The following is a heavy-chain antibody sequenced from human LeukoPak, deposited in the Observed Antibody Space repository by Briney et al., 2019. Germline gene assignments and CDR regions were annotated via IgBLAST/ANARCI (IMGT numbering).Heavy chain of an antibody. CDR1: GFTSFDFP. CDR3: ARDNIWAFDI. CDR2: IMTDGTI. D-gene: IGHD2/OR15-2a*01. V-gene: IGHV3-69-1*01. J-gene: IGHJ3*02. Sequence: GGSLRLSCAASGFTSFDFPMNWVRKAPGKGLEWVSHIMTDGTITYADSVKGRFTISRDDAKTSVYLQMNSLRDEDTAIYYCARDNIWAFDIWGQGTMVTVAS.